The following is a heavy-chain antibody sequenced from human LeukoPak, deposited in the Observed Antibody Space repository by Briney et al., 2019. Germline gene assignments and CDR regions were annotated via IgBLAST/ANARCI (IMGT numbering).Heavy chain of an antibody. CDR3: AKRVAAPGRTYYFDY. CDR2: IGTSVSDT. Sequence: GSLRLSCAASGFTFSSNALSWVRQAPGKGLEWVSVIGTSVSDTYYADSVKGRFTISRDNSKSTVYLQLNSLRAEDTAVYYCAKRVAAPGRTYYFDYWGQGTLSSSPQ. CDR1: GFTFSSNA. D-gene: IGHD6-13*01. V-gene: IGHV3-23*01. J-gene: IGHJ4*02.